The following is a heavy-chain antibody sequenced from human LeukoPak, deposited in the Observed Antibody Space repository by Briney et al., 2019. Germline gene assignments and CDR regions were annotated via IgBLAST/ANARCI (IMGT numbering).Heavy chain of an antibody. CDR1: GGSISNYF. Sequence: SETLSLTCTVSGGSISNYFWSWIRQPAGKGLEWIGRIYSSGSTNYNPSLKSRVTMSVATSKNQFSLKLSSVTAADTAVYYCARAVSGTNYYFYYMDVWGKGTTVTVSS. CDR2: IYSSGST. J-gene: IGHJ6*03. V-gene: IGHV4-4*07. D-gene: IGHD6-13*01. CDR3: ARAVSGTNYYFYYMDV.